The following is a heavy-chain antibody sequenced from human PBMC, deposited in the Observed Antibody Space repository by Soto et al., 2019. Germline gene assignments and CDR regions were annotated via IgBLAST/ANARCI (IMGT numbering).Heavy chain of an antibody. CDR2: TFYSAST. CDR3: ASPSMLRGVIAFAQ. J-gene: IGHJ4*02. CDR1: GVSISSAGYY. Sequence: QVRLQESGPGLVRPSETLSLTCTASGVSISSAGYYWSWIRHHPGKGLEWIGTTFYSASTYYNPSLKSATSISVDTSKNQFSLNLRSVTAADTAVYYCASPSMLRGVIAFAQWGPGIQVTVSS. V-gene: IGHV4-31*01. D-gene: IGHD3-10*01.